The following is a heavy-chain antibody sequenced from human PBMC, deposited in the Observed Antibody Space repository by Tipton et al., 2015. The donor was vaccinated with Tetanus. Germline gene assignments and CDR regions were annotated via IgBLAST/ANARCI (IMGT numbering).Heavy chain of an antibody. CDR2: IWYDGNNK. Sequence: SLRLSCAASGFTFNSYAMHWVRHIPGKGLEWVAVIWYDGNNKYYADSVKGRFTISRDNSKNIMYLQMNNPRADDTALYYCARDMMYSSSAYPPPFDHWGQGTLVTVSS. V-gene: IGHV3-33*01. J-gene: IGHJ4*02. CDR3: ARDMMYSSSAYPPPFDH. D-gene: IGHD6-6*01. CDR1: GFTFNSYA.